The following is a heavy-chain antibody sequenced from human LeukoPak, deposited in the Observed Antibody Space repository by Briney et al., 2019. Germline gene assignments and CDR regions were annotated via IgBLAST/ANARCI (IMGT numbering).Heavy chain of an antibody. CDR2: INPNSGGT. CDR1: GYTFTGYY. J-gene: IGHJ3*02. CDR3: ASEGIQLWLSRPPFDI. Sequence: ASVKVSCKASGYTFTGYYMHWVRQAPGQGLEWMGWINPNSGGTNYAQKFQGRVTMTRDTSISTAYMELSRLRSEDTAVYYCASEGIQLWLSRPPFDIWGQGTMVTVSS. D-gene: IGHD5-18*01. V-gene: IGHV1-2*02.